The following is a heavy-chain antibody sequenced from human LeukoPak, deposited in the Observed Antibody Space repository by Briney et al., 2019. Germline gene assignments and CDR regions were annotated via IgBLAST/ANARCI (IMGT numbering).Heavy chain of an antibody. CDR3: ARGFHWGGYYFDY. CDR2: INHSGST. D-gene: IGHD7-27*01. V-gene: IGHV4-34*01. Sequence: NPSETLSLTCAVYGGSFSGYYWSWIRQPPGKGLEWIGEINHSGSTNYNPSLKSRVTISVDTSKNQFSLKLSSVTAADTAVYYCARGFHWGGYYFDYWGQGTLVTVSS. J-gene: IGHJ4*02. CDR1: GGSFSGYY.